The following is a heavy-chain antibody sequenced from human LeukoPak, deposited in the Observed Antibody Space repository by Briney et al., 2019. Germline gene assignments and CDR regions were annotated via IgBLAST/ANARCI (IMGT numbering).Heavy chain of an antibody. D-gene: IGHD1-26*01. J-gene: IGHJ3*02. CDR2: INESGTST. CDR3: TKGTGYSNSAGWRAFNI. V-gene: IGHV3-23*01. Sequence: PGGSLRLSCAASGFTFSSYVMIWVRQAPGKGLEWVSSINESGTSTYYADSVKGRFTISRDNSKNTLYLQMNSLRDEDTAIYYCTKGTGYSNSAGWRAFNIWGQGTMVTVSS. CDR1: GFTFSSYV.